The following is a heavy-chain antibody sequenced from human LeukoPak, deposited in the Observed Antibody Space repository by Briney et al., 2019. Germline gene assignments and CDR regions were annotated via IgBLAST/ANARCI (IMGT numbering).Heavy chain of an antibody. D-gene: IGHD1-26*01. CDR1: GFTFSSYS. Sequence: GGSLRLSCAASGFTFSSYSMNWVRQVPGKGLEWVSSISSSSSYIYYADSVKGRFTISRDNAKNSLYLQMNSLRAEDTAVYYCARSRVGATDYWGQGTLVTVSS. CDR3: ARSRVGATDY. V-gene: IGHV3-21*01. J-gene: IGHJ4*02. CDR2: ISSSSSYI.